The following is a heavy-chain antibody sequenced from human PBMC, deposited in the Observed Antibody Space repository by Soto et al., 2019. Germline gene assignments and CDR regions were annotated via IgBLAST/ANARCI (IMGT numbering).Heavy chain of an antibody. V-gene: IGHV3-21*01. Sequence: GGSLRLSCAVSGFTFSSYSMNWVRQAPGKGLEWVSSISASSNYIYYGDSVKGRFTISRDNAKNSLYLQMNSLRAEDTAVYYCTKSYYDDRSGYSTLGSWFDPWGQGTLVTVSS. CDR3: TKSYYDDRSGYSTLGSWFDP. CDR2: ISASSNYI. J-gene: IGHJ5*02. CDR1: GFTFSSYS. D-gene: IGHD3-22*01.